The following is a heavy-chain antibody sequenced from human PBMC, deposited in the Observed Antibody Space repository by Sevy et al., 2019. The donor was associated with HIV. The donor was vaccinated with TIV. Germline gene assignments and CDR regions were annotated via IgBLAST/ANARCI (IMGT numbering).Heavy chain of an antibody. J-gene: IGHJ5*02. CDR1: GGSFSGYY. Sequence: SETLSLTCAVYGGSFSGYYWSWIRQPPGKGLEWIGEINHSGSTNYNPSLKSRVTISVDTSKNQFSLKLSSVTAADTAVYYCARGSQDIVVVVAARWRGRGYNWFDPWGQGTLVTVSS. CDR2: INHSGST. CDR3: ARGSQDIVVVVAARWRGRGYNWFDP. D-gene: IGHD2-15*01. V-gene: IGHV4-34*01.